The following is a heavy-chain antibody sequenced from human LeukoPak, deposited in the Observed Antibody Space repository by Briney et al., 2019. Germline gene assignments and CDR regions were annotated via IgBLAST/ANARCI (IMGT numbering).Heavy chain of an antibody. V-gene: IGHV4-61*05. CDR1: GGSISSNSYY. D-gene: IGHD7-27*01. CDR3: AGGEGYMDV. Sequence: SETLSLTCTVSGGSISSNSYYWGWIRQPPGKGLKWIGYIYYSGSTNYNPSLKSRVTISVDTSKNQFSLKLSSVTAADTAVYYCAGGEGYMDVWGKGTTVTVSS. CDR2: IYYSGST. J-gene: IGHJ6*03.